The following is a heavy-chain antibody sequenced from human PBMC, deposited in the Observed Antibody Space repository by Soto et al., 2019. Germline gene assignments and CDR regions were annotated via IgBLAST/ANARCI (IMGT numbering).Heavy chain of an antibody. J-gene: IGHJ4*02. D-gene: IGHD3-22*01. V-gene: IGHV4-39*01. CDR1: GGSISSSSYY. Sequence: PSETLSLTCTVSGGSISSSSYYWGWIRQPPGKGLEWIGSIYYSGSTYYNPSLKSRVTISVDTSKNQFSLKLSSVTAADTAVYYCARLGDSSGYRLIESYYFDYWGQGTLVTVSS. CDR2: IYYSGST. CDR3: ARLGDSSGYRLIESYYFDY.